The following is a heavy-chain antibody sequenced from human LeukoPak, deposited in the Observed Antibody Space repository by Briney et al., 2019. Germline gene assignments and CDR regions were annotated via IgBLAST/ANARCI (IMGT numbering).Heavy chain of an antibody. J-gene: IGHJ3*02. V-gene: IGHV3-30*03. CDR1: GFTFSSYG. Sequence: EGSLRLSCAASGFTFSSYGMHWVRQAPGKGLEWVAVISYDGSNKYYADSVKGQFTISRDNSKNTLYLQMNSLRAEDTAVYYCARDNRRGAFDIWGQGTMATVSS. D-gene: IGHD1-14*01. CDR2: ISYDGSNK. CDR3: ARDNRRGAFDI.